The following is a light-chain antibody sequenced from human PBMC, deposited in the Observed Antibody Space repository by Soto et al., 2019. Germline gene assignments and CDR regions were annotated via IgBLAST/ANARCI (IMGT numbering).Light chain of an antibody. V-gene: IGKV1-5*03. CDR1: QSISTW. Sequence: DIQMTQSPSTLSASVGDRVTITCRASQSISTWLAWYQQKPGKAPKVLIYKASSLQSGVPLRFSGSGSGTEFTLTISSLQPGDFATYYCQQYNSYWWTFGQGTKVDIK. J-gene: IGKJ1*01. CDR2: KAS. CDR3: QQYNSYWWT.